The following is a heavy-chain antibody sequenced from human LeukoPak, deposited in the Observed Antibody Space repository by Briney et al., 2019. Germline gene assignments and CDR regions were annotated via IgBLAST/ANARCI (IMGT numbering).Heavy chain of an antibody. Sequence: SETLSLTCAVSGASISSGDYSWSWIRHPPGKGLEWIGYIYHSGSTTYNLSLKSRITISLDRSNNQFSLKLNSVTAADTAVYYCAGDFGSGSYRFDYWGQGILVTVSS. D-gene: IGHD3-10*01. CDR3: AGDFGSGSYRFDY. CDR2: IYHSGST. V-gene: IGHV4-30-2*01. J-gene: IGHJ4*01. CDR1: GASISSGDYS.